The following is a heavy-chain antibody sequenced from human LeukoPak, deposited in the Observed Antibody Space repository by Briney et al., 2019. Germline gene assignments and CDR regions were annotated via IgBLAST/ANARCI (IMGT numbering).Heavy chain of an antibody. CDR1: GFTFDDYA. V-gene: IGHV3-7*04. CDR2: IKQDGSEK. J-gene: IGHJ4*02. D-gene: IGHD1-26*01. Sequence: GGFLRLSCAASGFTFDDYAMHWVRQAPGKGLEWVANIKQDGSEKYYVDSVKGRFTISRDNSKNTLYLQMNSLRAEDTAVYYCARAGNSGSYDYWGQGTLVTVSS. CDR3: ARAGNSGSYDY.